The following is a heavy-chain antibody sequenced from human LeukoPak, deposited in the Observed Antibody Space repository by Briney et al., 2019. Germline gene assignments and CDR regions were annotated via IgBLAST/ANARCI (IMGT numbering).Heavy chain of an antibody. CDR2: IYYSGST. CDR1: GGSISIFY. V-gene: IGHV4-59*12. D-gene: IGHD6-19*01. Sequence: SETLSLTCTVSGGSISIFYWSWVRQPPGKGLEWIGYIYYSGSTNYNPSLKSRVTISVDTSKNQFSLKLSSVTAADTAVYYCARGIAVAGTRWFDPWGQGTLVTVSS. J-gene: IGHJ5*02. CDR3: ARGIAVAGTRWFDP.